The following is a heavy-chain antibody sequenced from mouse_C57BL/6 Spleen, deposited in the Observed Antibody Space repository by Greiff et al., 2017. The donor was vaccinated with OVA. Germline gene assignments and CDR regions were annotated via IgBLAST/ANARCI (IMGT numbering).Heavy chain of an antibody. V-gene: IGHV1-81*01. D-gene: IGHD1-1*01. J-gene: IGHJ1*03. Sequence: QVQLQQSGAELARPGASVKLSCKASGYTFTSYGISWVKQRTGQGLEWIGESYPRSGNTYYNEKFKGQVILTAVKSFSTAYMELRSLTSEDSAVYFCARRGQLITTVVASDWYFDVWRTGTAVTVSS. CDR2: SYPRSGNT. CDR1: GYTFTSYG. CDR3: ARRGQLITTVVASDWYFDV.